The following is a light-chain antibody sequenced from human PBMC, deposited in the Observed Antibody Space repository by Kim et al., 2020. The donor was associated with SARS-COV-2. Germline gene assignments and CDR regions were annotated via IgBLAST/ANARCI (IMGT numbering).Light chain of an antibody. J-gene: IGKJ3*01. V-gene: IGKV1-39*01. CDR1: QSISSY. Sequence: LSASVGDRITITCRASQSISSYLNWYQQKPGKAPKLLIYAASSLQSGVPSRFSGSGSGTDFTLTISSLQPEDFATYYCQQSYSTVFGPGTKVDIK. CDR3: QQSYSTV. CDR2: AAS.